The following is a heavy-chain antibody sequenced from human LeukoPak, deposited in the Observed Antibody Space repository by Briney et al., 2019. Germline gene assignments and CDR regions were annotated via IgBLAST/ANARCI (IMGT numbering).Heavy chain of an antibody. CDR3: ARGCHYYGSGSYYWFDP. Sequence: PSETLSLTCTVSGGSISSGSYYWSWIRQPAGKGLEWIGRIYTSGSTNYNPSLKSRVTISVDTSKNQFSLKLSSVTAADTAVYYCARGCHYYGSGSYYWFDPWGQGTLVTVSS. J-gene: IGHJ5*02. CDR2: IYTSGST. CDR1: GGSISSGSYY. D-gene: IGHD3-10*01. V-gene: IGHV4-61*02.